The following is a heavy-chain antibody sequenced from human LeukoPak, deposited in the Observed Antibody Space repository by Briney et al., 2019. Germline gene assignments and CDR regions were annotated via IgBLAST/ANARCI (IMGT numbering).Heavy chain of an antibody. Sequence: GGSLRLSCAASGFSFSSYSMNWVRQAPGKGLEWVSSISSGSKYIYNADSLKGRFTISRDNAKNSLYLQMNSLRAEDTAVYYCARDTSGYRYVWGQGTTVTVSS. CDR2: ISSGSKYI. D-gene: IGHD5-18*01. CDR3: ARDTSGYRYV. CDR1: GFSFSSYS. V-gene: IGHV3-21*01. J-gene: IGHJ6*02.